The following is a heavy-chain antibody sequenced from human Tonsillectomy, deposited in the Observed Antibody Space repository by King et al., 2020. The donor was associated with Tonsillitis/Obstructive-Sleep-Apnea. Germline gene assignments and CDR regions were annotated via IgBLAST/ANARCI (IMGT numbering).Heavy chain of an antibody. CDR2: IIPIFGTA. J-gene: IGHJ4*02. Sequence: VQLVQSGAEVKKPGSSVKVSCKASGGTFSSYAISWVRQAPGQGLEWMGGIIPIFGTANYAQKFQGRVTITADESTSTAYMELCSLRSEDTAVYYCARIVDTAPGYYFDYWGQGTLVTVSS. CDR3: ARIVDTAPGYYFDY. D-gene: IGHD5-18*01. CDR1: GGTFSSYA. V-gene: IGHV1-69*01.